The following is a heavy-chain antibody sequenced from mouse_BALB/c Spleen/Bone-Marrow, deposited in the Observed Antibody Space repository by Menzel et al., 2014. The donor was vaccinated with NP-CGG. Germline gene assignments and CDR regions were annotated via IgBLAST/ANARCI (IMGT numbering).Heavy chain of an antibody. D-gene: IGHD4-1*01. CDR2: IYPGSGST. J-gene: IGHJ2*01. CDR3: ARGAWANWDYFDC. CDR1: GYNFTSYW. V-gene: IGHV1-55*01. Sequence: QVTLKESGADLGKPGTSVKLSCKASGYNFTSYWINWVKLRPGQGLEWFGDIYPGSGSTNYNEKFKSKATLTVDTSSSTAYMQLSSLASEDSDLYYCARGAWANWDYFDCWGKGTTLTVSS.